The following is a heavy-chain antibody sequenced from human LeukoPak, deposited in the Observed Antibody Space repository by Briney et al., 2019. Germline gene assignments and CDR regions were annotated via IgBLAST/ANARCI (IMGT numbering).Heavy chain of an antibody. Sequence: SETLSLTCTVSGGSISTANYYWGWVRQPPGKGLEWIGNIYYRGSTYYNPSLKSRVTISVDTSKNQFSLKLSSVTAADTAVYYCARRSDAFHIWGQGTMVTVSS. J-gene: IGHJ3*02. V-gene: IGHV4-39*01. CDR1: GGSISTANYY. CDR3: ARRSDAFHI. CDR2: IYYRGST.